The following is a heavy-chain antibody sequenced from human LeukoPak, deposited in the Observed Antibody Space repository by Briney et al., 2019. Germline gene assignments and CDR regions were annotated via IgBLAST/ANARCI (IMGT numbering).Heavy chain of an antibody. CDR3: ARGPRRTGAPDY. CDR1: GGSFSGCY. CDR2: INHSGST. V-gene: IGHV4-34*01. D-gene: IGHD1-26*01. J-gene: IGHJ4*02. Sequence: PSETLSLTYAVYGGSFSGCYWSWIRQPPGKGLEWIGEINHSGSTNYNPSLKSRVTISVDTSKNQFSLKLSSVTAADTAVYYCARGPRRTGAPDYWGQGTLVTVSS.